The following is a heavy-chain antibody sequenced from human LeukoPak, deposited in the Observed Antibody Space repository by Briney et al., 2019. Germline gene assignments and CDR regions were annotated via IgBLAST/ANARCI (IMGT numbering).Heavy chain of an antibody. CDR1: GGSISSTSSY. Sequence: PLETLSLTCTVSGGSISSTSSYWGWIRQPPGKGLEWIGTIYYSATPYYNPSLRSRVTISVDTSKNQCSLNLTSVTAEDTAVYYCARPGAWGSLDYWGKGTLVTVSS. D-gene: IGHD3-10*01. CDR3: ARPGAWGSLDY. CDR2: IYYSATP. V-gene: IGHV4-39*01. J-gene: IGHJ4*02.